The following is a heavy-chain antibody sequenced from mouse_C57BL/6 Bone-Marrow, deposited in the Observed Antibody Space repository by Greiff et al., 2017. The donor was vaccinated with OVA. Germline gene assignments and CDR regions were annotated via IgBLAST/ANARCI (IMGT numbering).Heavy chain of an antibody. CDR3: ARSDDGYYDYAMDY. CDR1: GFTFSDYY. Sequence: EVKVVESEGGLVQPGSSMKLSCTASGFTFSDYYMAWVRQVPEKGLEWVANINYDGSSTYYLDSLKSRFIISRDNAKNILYLQMSSLKSEDTATYYCARSDDGYYDYAMDYWGQGTSVTVSS. CDR2: INYDGSST. J-gene: IGHJ4*01. V-gene: IGHV5-16*01. D-gene: IGHD2-3*01.